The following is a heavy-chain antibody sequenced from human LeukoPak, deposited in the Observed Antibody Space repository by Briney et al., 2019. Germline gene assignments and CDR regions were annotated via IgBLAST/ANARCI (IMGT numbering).Heavy chain of an antibody. Sequence: SQMLSLTCTDSGGSISSGDYYRSWIRQPPGKGLEWIAYMYYSGSTYYNPSLKSRVTMSADTSKNQLSLKLSSVTAADTAVYYCARPYYYDSRIDPWGQGILATVSS. CDR1: GGSISSGDYY. V-gene: IGHV4-30-4*01. CDR3: ARPYYYDSRIDP. J-gene: IGHJ5*02. CDR2: MYYSGST. D-gene: IGHD3-22*01.